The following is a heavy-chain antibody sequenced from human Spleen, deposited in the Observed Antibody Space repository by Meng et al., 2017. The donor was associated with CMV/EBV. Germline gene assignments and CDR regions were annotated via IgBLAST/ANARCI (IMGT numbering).Heavy chain of an antibody. J-gene: IGHJ5*02. V-gene: IGHV1-8*01. D-gene: IGHD2-8*01. CDR3: ARRYCTNGVCSSYWTDWFDP. CDR1: TSYD. Sequence: TSYDINWERQATGQGLEWMGWMNPISGKTRYVEKFQGRVTMTRDTSISTAYMELSSLRSEDTAVYYCARRYCTNGVCSSYWTDWFDPWGQGTLVTVSS. CDR2: MNPISGKT.